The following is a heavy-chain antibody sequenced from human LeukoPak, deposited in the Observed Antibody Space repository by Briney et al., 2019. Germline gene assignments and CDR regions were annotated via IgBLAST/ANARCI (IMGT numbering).Heavy chain of an antibody. V-gene: IGHV3-23*01. Sequence: GGSLRLSCAASGFTFSNYGMSWVRQAPGKGLEWVSGIGGTGGFITYYAESVKGRSTVSRDNSKNKLYRQMNSLRADDTAIYYCARDLGWLHYEDWGQGTLVTVSS. CDR1: GFTFSNYG. CDR2: IGGTGGFIT. D-gene: IGHD5-12*01. J-gene: IGHJ4*02. CDR3: ARDLGWLHYED.